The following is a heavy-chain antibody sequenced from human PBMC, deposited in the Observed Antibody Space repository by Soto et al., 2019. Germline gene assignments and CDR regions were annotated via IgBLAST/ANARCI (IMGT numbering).Heavy chain of an antibody. J-gene: IGHJ4*02. Sequence: SVKVSCKASGGTFSSYAISWVRQAPGQGLEWMGGIIPIFGTANYAQKFQGRVTITADESTSTAYMELSSLRSEDTAVYYCARGLWGGSSRRAPYYFHYWGQATLVTVSS. V-gene: IGHV1-69*13. D-gene: IGHD3-16*01. CDR2: IIPIFGTA. CDR1: GGTFSSYA. CDR3: ARGLWGGSSRRAPYYFHY.